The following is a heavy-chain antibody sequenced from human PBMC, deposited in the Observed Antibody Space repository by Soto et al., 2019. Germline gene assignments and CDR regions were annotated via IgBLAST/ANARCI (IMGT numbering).Heavy chain of an antibody. CDR3: ARDDSDFWSGYGMDV. Sequence: NPGGSLRLSCAASGFTFSSYSMNWVRQAPGKGLEWVSSISSSSSYIYYADSVKGRFTISRDNAKNSLYLQMNSLRAEDTAVYYCARDDSDFWSGYGMDVWGQGTTVTVSS. J-gene: IGHJ6*02. D-gene: IGHD3-3*01. V-gene: IGHV3-21*01. CDR1: GFTFSSYS. CDR2: ISSSSSYI.